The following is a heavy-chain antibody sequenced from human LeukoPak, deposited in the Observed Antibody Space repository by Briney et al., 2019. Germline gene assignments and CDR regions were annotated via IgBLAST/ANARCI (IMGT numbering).Heavy chain of an antibody. Sequence: GGSLRLSCAASGFTFKSYAMYWVRQAPGKGLEWVAVISYDGSNYYYADSVKGRFTISRDNSKNTLYLQMNSLRAEDTAVYYRATGIAAASYYYMDVWGKGTTVTVSS. CDR3: ATGIAAASYYYMDV. D-gene: IGHD6-13*01. J-gene: IGHJ6*03. CDR2: ISYDGSNY. CDR1: GFTFKSYA. V-gene: IGHV3-30*04.